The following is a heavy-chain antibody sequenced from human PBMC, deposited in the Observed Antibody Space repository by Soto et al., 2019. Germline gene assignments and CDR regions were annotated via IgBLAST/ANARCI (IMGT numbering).Heavy chain of an antibody. V-gene: IGHV4-34*10. D-gene: IGHD2-15*01. Sequence: SETLSLTCAVYGGSFSGQYWSWIRQPPGKGLEWIGEINHSGSINYNPSLESRVTISVDTSKNQFSLKLSSVTAADTAVYYCARYCSGGSCYEGRSSLFDYWGQGTLVTVSS. CDR2: INHSGSI. CDR1: GGSFSGQY. J-gene: IGHJ4*02. CDR3: ARYCSGGSCYEGRSSLFDY.